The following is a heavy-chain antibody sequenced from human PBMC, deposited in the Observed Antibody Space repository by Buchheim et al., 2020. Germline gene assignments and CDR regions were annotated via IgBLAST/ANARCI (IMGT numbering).Heavy chain of an antibody. V-gene: IGHV3-7*04. D-gene: IGHD2-2*01. J-gene: IGHJ6*02. CDR1: GFTFSSYW. Sequence: EEHLVESGGGLVQPGGSLRLSCAASGFTFSSYWMSWVRQAPGKGLEWVANIKQDGSEKYYVDSVKGRFIISRDNAKSSVSLQMNTLRAEDTAVYYCARDGVLVPAALPYYHYGMDVWGQGTT. CDR3: ARDGVLVPAALPYYHYGMDV. CDR2: IKQDGSEK.